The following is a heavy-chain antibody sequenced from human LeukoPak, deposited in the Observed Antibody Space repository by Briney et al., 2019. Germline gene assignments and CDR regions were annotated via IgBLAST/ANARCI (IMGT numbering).Heavy chain of an antibody. CDR1: GFTFSDYG. V-gene: IGHV3-30*18. D-gene: IGHD3-10*01. Sequence: GRSLRLSCAASGFTFSDYGMHWVRQAPGKGLEWVPIISYDGTKKNYADSMKGRFTISRDNSKNTLYLQMNSLRAEDTAVYYCAKDRIAYGSGSILDYWGQGTLVTVSS. CDR2: ISYDGTKK. CDR3: AKDRIAYGSGSILDY. J-gene: IGHJ4*02.